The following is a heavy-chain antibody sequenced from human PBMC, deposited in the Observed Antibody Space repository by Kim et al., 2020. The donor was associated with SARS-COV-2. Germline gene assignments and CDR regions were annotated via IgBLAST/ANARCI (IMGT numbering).Heavy chain of an antibody. CDR1: GGSISSSCYY. V-gene: IGHV4-39*01. D-gene: IGHD6-19*01. Sequence: SETLSLTCTVSGGSISSSCYYWGWIRQPPGKGLVWIGSIYYSGSTYYNPSLKSRVTISVATSKNQFSLKLSSVTAADTAVYYCARQIKKSSGWYPMVRWYFDLWGRGTLVSVSS. J-gene: IGHJ2*01. CDR3: ARQIKKSSGWYPMVRWYFDL. CDR2: IYYSGST.